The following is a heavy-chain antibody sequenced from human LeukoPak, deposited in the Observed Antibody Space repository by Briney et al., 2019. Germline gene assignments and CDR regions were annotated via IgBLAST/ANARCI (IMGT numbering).Heavy chain of an antibody. CDR3: ARDPTSGYSSGGDY. CDR1: GGTSSSYA. V-gene: IGHV1-69*05. CDR2: IIPIFGTA. Sequence: SVKVSCKASGGTSSSYAISWVRQAPGQGLEWMGGIIPIFGTANYAQKFQGRVTITTDESTSTAYMELSSLRSEDTAVYYCARDPTSGYSSGGDYWGQGTLVTVSS. D-gene: IGHD6-19*01. J-gene: IGHJ4*02.